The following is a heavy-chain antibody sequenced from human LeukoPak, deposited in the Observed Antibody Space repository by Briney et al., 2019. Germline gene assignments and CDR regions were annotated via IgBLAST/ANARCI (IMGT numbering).Heavy chain of an antibody. Sequence: KPGGSLRLSCAASGFTSSSYSMNWVRQAPGKGLEWVSSISSSSSHIYYADSVEGRFTISRDNAKNSLYLQMNSLRAEDTAVYYCARVYCSSTSCYYEVFDYWGQGTLVTVSS. CDR2: ISSSSSHI. J-gene: IGHJ4*02. D-gene: IGHD2-2*01. CDR1: GFTSSSYS. CDR3: ARVYCSSTSCYYEVFDY. V-gene: IGHV3-21*01.